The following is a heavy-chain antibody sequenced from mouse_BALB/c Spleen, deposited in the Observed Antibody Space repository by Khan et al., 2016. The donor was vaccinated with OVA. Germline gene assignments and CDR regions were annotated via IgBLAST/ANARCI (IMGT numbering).Heavy chain of an antibody. CDR3: ANHGSSSAWLTY. J-gene: IGHJ3*01. D-gene: IGHD1-1*01. V-gene: IGHV1-7*01. CDR2: INPSTGYS. CDR1: GYTFTNYW. Sequence: QVQLKESGAELAKPGASVKMSCKASGYTFTNYWMHWVKQRPGQGLEWIGYINPSTGYSEYNQMFTDKATLTADKSSSTAYIQLSSLTSEDSAVYYCANHGSSSAWLTYWGQGTLVTISA.